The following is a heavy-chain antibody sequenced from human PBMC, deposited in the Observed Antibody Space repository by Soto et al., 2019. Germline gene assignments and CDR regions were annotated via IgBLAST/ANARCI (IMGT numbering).Heavy chain of an antibody. V-gene: IGHV4-31*03. D-gene: IGHD2-2*01. CDR3: ARVRGPGCGSSSSYSWFDL. CDR2: IYYSGST. Sequence: QVQLQESGPGLVKPSQTLSLTCTLSGGYISRGGYYWNWLRQHPGKGMEWIGYIYYSGSTYYNPSLKSRGTISVDASKNQFSLTLGSVNAADTAVYYCARVRGPGCGSSSSYSWFDLWGQGTLVSVSS. CDR1: GGYISRGGYY. J-gene: IGHJ5*02.